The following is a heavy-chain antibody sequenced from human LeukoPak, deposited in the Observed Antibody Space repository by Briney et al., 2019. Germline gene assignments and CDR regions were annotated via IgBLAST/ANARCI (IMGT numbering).Heavy chain of an antibody. V-gene: IGHV3-23*01. J-gene: IGHJ3*02. Sequence: GGSLRLSCGASGFTFSSYAVCWVRQAPGKGLEWVSTIVNSGDSTYYADSVKGRFTISRDNSKNTLYLQMNSLRAEDTAVYYCAKVALEMATIDAFDIWGQGTMVTVSS. CDR3: AKVALEMATIDAFDI. D-gene: IGHD5-24*01. CDR1: GFTFSSYA. CDR2: IVNSGDST.